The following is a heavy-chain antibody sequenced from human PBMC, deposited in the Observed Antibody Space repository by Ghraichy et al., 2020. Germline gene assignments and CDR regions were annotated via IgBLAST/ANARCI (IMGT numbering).Heavy chain of an antibody. D-gene: IGHD3-22*01. CDR3: AKDRDYYDSSGYYFNAFDI. CDR1: AFTFSSYA. CDR2: IRGSGSST. Sequence: GESLNISCAASAFTFSSYAMTWVRQAPGKGLEWVSTIRGSGSSTYYTDSVKGRFTISRDNSKNTLYLQMNSLRAEDTAVYYCAKDRDYYDSSGYYFNAFDIWGQVTLVTVSS. J-gene: IGHJ3*02. V-gene: IGHV3-23*01.